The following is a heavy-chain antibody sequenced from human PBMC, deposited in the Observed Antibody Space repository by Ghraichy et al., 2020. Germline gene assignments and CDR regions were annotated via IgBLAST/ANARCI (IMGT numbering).Heavy chain of an antibody. J-gene: IGHJ4*02. CDR3: ARLGVGYYFDY. CDR2: IYYSGST. CDR1: GGSISSYY. D-gene: IGHD3-10*01. V-gene: IGHV4-59*01. Sequence: SQTLSLTCTVSGGSISSYYWSWIRQPPGKGLEWIGYIYYSGSTNYNPPLKSRVTISVDTSKNQFSLKLSSVTAADTAVYYCARLGVGYYFDYWGQGTLVTVSS.